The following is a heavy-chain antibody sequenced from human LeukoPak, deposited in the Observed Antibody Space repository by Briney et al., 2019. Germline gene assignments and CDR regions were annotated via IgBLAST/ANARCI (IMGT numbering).Heavy chain of an antibody. CDR3: ARGRKGYCSSTSCYGIRASAMVSYFDY. V-gene: IGHV4-38-2*02. CDR2: IYHSGST. Sequence: PSETLSLTCTVSGYSISSGYYWGWIRQPPGKGLEWIGSIYHSGSTYYNPSLKSRVTISVDTSKNQFSLKLSSVTAADTAVYYCARGRKGYCSSTSCYGIRASAMVSYFDYWGQGTLVTVSS. CDR1: GYSISSGYY. J-gene: IGHJ4*02. D-gene: IGHD2-2*01.